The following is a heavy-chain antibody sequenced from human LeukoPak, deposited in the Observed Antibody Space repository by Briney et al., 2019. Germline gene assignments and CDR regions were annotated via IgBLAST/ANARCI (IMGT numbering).Heavy chain of an antibody. CDR3: ARRPRPRGLTGYYRTYYFAY. D-gene: IGHD3-9*01. CDR1: CGSFNDYY. V-gene: IGHV4-34*01. J-gene: IGHJ4*02. CDR2: NNDSGST. Sequence: SETLSPTCAVYCGSFNDYYWRLIRPPPGKGVGGIGENNDSGSTKYNPSLKSRVTISVDTAKNQFSLKLSSVTAADTAVYYCARRPRPRGLTGYYRTYYFAYGGQGTLVTVPS.